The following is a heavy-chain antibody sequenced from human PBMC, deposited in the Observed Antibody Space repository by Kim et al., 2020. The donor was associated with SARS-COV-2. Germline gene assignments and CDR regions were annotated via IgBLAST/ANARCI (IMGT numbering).Heavy chain of an antibody. J-gene: IGHJ6*02. D-gene: IGHD5-12*01. V-gene: IGHV3-21*01. CDR2: ISSSSSYI. Sequence: GGSLRLSCAASGFTFSSYSMNWVRQAPGKGLEWVSSISSSSSYIYYADSVKGRFTISRDNAKNSLYLQMNSLRAEDTAVYYCARVKDGATIYVWGQGTTVTVSS. CDR1: GFTFSSYS. CDR3: ARVKDGATIYV.